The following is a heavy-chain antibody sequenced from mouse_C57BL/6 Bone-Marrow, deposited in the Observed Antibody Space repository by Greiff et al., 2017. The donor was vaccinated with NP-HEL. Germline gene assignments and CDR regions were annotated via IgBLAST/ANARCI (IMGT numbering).Heavy chain of an antibody. D-gene: IGHD1-1*01. Sequence: VQLQQSGAELVRPGASVTLSCKASGYTFTDYEMHWVKQTPVHGLEWIGAIDPETGGTAYTQKFKGKAILTADKSSSTAYMELRSLTSEDSAVYYCARWGYYYGSGYDYWGQGTTLTVSS. CDR3: ARWGYYYGSGYDY. CDR2: IDPETGGT. J-gene: IGHJ2*01. V-gene: IGHV1-15*01. CDR1: GYTFTDYE.